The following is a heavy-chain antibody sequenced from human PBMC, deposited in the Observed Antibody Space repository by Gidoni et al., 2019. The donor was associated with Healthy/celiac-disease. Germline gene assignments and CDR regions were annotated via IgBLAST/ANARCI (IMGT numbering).Heavy chain of an antibody. V-gene: IGHV4-59*01. CDR3: ARGGRVRGVISLGWFDP. CDR2: IYYSGST. Sequence: QVQLQESGPGLVKTSETLSLTCTVSGGSISSYYWSWSRQPPGKGLEWIGYIYYSGSTNYNPSLKSRVTISVDTSKNQFSLKLSSVTAADTAVYYCARGGRVRGVISLGWFDPWGQGTLVTVSS. D-gene: IGHD3-10*01. J-gene: IGHJ5*02. CDR1: GGSISSYY.